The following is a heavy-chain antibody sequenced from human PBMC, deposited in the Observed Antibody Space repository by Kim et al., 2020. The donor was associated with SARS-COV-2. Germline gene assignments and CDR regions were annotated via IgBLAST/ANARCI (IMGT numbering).Heavy chain of an antibody. CDR3: AKEDMTTVTRPYYYYGMDV. Sequence: GGSLRLSCAASGFTFSSYAMHWVRQAPGKGLEWVAVIWYDGSNKYYADSVKGRFTISRDNSKNTLYLQMNSLRAEDTAVYYCAKEDMTTVTRPYYYYGMDVWGQGTTVTVSS. CDR2: IWYDGSNK. CDR1: GFTFSSYA. V-gene: IGHV3-33*06. J-gene: IGHJ6*02. D-gene: IGHD4-4*01.